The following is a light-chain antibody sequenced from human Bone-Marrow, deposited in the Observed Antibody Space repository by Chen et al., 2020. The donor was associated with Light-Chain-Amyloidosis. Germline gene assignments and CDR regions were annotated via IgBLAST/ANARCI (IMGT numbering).Light chain of an antibody. Sequence: LTXXXSVXGAPGTXVTISCXXTSSNIGPXYDLXWDHTXTITAPKLLXXGNIXRPXXXTDXXXGSXXGNSASLAITGLQXXDEAXXYCQXYDXXXGGPVVFGGGTKLTVL. CDR3: QXYDXXXGGPVV. CDR1: SSNIGPXYD. V-gene: IGLV1-40*01. J-gene: IGLJ2*01. CDR2: GNI.